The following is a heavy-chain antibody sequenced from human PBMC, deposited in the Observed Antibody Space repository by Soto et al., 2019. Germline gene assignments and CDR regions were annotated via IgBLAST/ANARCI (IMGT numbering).Heavy chain of an antibody. Sequence: SETLSLTCAVYGGSFSGYYWSWIRQPPGKGLEWIGEINHSGSTNYNPSLKSRVTISVDTSKNQFSLKLSSVTAADTAVYYCARRFLDRYGMDVWGQGTTVTVSS. CDR3: ARRFLDRYGMDV. J-gene: IGHJ6*02. V-gene: IGHV4-34*01. CDR2: INHSGST. D-gene: IGHD3-3*01. CDR1: GGSFSGYY.